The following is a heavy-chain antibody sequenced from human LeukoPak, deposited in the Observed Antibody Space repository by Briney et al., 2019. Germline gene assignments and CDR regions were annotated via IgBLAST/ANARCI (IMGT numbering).Heavy chain of an antibody. CDR3: ARLHVGVAATDP. CDR2: IYYSGST. Sequence: SETLSLTCTVSGVSISSSSYYWGWIRQPPGKGLEWNGSIYYSGSTYYNPSLKSRVTISVDTSKNQFSLKLSSVTAADTAVYYCARLHVGVAATDPWGQGTLVTVSS. V-gene: IGHV4-39*01. J-gene: IGHJ5*02. D-gene: IGHD2-15*01. CDR1: GVSISSSSYY.